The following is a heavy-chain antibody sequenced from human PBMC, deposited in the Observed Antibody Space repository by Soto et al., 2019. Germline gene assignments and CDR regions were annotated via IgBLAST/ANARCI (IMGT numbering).Heavy chain of an antibody. D-gene: IGHD6-19*01. CDR1: GYSFTSYW. CDR3: ARQLRGSYSSGWYPPPGMDV. Sequence: GESLTISCKGSGYSFTSYWISWVRQMPGKGLEWMGRIDPSDSYTNYSPSFQGHVTISADKSISTAYLQWSSLKASDTAMYYCARQLRGSYSSGWYPPPGMDVWGQGNTVTVSS. V-gene: IGHV5-10-1*01. CDR2: IDPSDSYT. J-gene: IGHJ6*02.